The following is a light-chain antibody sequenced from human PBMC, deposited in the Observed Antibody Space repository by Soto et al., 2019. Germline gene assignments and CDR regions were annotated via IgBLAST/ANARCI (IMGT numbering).Light chain of an antibody. Sequence: QSVLTQPASVSGSPGQSITISCSGTSTDVGRFDLVSWYQQHPGKAPKLMIFEGSKPASGISNRFSGSTSGNTASLRISGLQAEDESDYFGCSYVALSTLVFGGGTKLTVL. CDR2: EGS. V-gene: IGLV2-23*01. CDR3: CSYVALSTLV. CDR1: STDVGRFDL. J-gene: IGLJ3*02.